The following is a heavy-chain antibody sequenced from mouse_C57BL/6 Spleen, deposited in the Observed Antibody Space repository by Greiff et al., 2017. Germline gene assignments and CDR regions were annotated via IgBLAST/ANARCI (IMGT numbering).Heavy chain of an antibody. J-gene: IGHJ1*03. V-gene: IGHV1-42*01. CDR1: GYSFTGYY. D-gene: IGHD1-1*01. CDR2: INPSTGGT. CDR3: ARRRNYGRYFDV. Sequence: VQLQESGPELVKPGASVKISCKASGYSFTGYYMNWVKQSPEKSLEWIGEINPSTGGTTYNQKFKAKATLTVDKSSSTAYMQLKSLTSEDSAVYYCARRRNYGRYFDVWGTGTTVTVSS.